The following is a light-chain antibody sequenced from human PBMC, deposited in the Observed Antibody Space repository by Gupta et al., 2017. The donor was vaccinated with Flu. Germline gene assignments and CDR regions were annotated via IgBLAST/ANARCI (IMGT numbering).Light chain of an antibody. J-gene: IGKJ2*01. CDR1: QSVNNNL. Sequence: PCILSFSPGERATLSCRARQSVNNNLLTWYQKKPGQAPRLLIYGASSRANGIPDRLSGSGSGTDFTLTIRRLEHEDFAVYYWQQDSISVYTFAKATRLKIK. V-gene: IGKV3-20*01. CDR2: GAS. CDR3: QQDSISVYT.